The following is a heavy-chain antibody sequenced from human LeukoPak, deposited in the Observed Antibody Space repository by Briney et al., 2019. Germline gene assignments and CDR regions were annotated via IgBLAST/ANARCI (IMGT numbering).Heavy chain of an antibody. CDR2: IKDDGSQK. CDR3: ARDDSSGYYYYYYYGMDV. Sequence: GGSLRLSCVASGLTFSNHWMNWVRQAPGKGLEWVASIKDDGSQKYYVDSVKGRFSISRDNAKNSLYLQMSSLRAEETAVYYCARDDSSGYYYYYYYGMDVWGQGTTVTVSS. J-gene: IGHJ6*02. V-gene: IGHV3-7*03. D-gene: IGHD3-22*01. CDR1: GLTFSNHW.